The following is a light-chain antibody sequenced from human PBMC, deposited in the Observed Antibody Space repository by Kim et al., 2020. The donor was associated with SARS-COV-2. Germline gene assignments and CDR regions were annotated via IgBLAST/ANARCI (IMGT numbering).Light chain of an antibody. Sequence: RVTISGTGSSSNIGAGYGVHWYQQLPGTAPKLLIYGNSNRPSGVPDRFSGSKSGTSASLAITGLQAEDEADYYCQSYDSSLSGVVFGGGTQLTVL. V-gene: IGLV1-40*01. CDR3: QSYDSSLSGVV. CDR1: SSNIGAGYG. J-gene: IGLJ2*01. CDR2: GNS.